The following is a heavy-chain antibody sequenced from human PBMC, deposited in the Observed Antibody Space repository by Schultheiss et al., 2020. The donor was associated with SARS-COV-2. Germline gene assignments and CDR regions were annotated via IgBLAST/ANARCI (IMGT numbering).Heavy chain of an antibody. CDR2: INPNSGGT. D-gene: IGHD5-24*01. CDR1: GYTFTGYY. J-gene: IGHJ4*02. Sequence: ASVKVSCKASGYTFTGYYMHWVRQAPGQGLEWMGWINPNSGGTNYAQKFQGRVTMTRDTSISTAYMELSRLRSDDTAVYYCATDVKGQKMTTRFDYWGQGTLVTVSS. CDR3: ATDVKGQKMTTRFDY. V-gene: IGHV1-2*02.